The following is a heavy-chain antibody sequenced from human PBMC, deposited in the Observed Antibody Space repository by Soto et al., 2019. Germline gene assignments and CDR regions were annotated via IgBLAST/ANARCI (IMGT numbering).Heavy chain of an antibody. CDR3: ARGDSSGWSRGGFDY. V-gene: IGHV6-1*01. CDR1: GDSVSSNSAA. D-gene: IGHD6-19*01. CDR2: TYYRSKWYK. J-gene: IGHJ4*02. Sequence: SQTLSLTCAISGDSVSSNSAAWNWIRQSPSRGLEWLGRTYYRSKWYKDYAVSVKSRITINPDTSKKQFSLQLNSVTPEDTAVYYGARGDSSGWSRGGFDYWGQGTLVTVSS.